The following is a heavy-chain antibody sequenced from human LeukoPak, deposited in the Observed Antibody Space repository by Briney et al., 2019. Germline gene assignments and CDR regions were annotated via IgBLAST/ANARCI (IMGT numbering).Heavy chain of an antibody. CDR2: ISSSSSYI. Sequence: GGSLRLSCAASGFTFSSYSMNWVRQAPGKGLEWVSSISSSSSYIYYADSVKGRFTIFRDNAKNSLYLQMNSLRAEDTAVYYCARDIVATSGDAFDIWGQGTMVTVSS. V-gene: IGHV3-21*01. J-gene: IGHJ3*02. D-gene: IGHD5-12*01. CDR3: ARDIVATSGDAFDI. CDR1: GFTFSSYS.